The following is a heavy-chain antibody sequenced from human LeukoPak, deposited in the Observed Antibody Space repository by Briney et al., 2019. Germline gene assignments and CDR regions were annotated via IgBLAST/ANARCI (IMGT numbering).Heavy chain of an antibody. Sequence: GGSQRLSCAASGFTFSSYAMSWVRQAPGKGLEWVSAISCSGGSTYYADSVKGRFTISRDNSKNTLYLQMNSLRAEDTAVYYCAKGLKVTYYDILTGRPWGQGTLVTVSS. CDR2: ISCSGGST. J-gene: IGHJ5*02. D-gene: IGHD3-9*01. V-gene: IGHV3-23*01. CDR1: GFTFSSYA. CDR3: AKGLKVTYYDILTGRP.